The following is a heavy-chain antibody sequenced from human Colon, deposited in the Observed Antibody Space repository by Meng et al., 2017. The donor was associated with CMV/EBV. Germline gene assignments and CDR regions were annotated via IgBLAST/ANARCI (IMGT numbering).Heavy chain of an antibody. D-gene: IGHD2-2*01. CDR1: GFPLSNYW. Sequence: GGSLRLSCAASGFPLSNYWMSWVRQTPGKGLEWVANIKEDGSEKYYVDSVKGRFTISRDNAKNSLYLQMNSLRAEDTAVYYCARDANCSSTSCYVSAYYYGMDVWGQGTTVTVSS. V-gene: IGHV3-7*01. CDR2: IKEDGSEK. J-gene: IGHJ6*02. CDR3: ARDANCSSTSCYVSAYYYGMDV.